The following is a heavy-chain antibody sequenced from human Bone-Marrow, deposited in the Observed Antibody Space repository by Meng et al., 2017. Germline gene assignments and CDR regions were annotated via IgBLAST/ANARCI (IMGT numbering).Heavy chain of an antibody. CDR2: FFHTGST. D-gene: IGHD2-21*01. CDR3: AREGRSHQVGVSVY. Sequence: QVQLQESGPGLVKPSQTLSLTCTVSGASISSTSDYWGWIRQPPGKGLEWIGSFFHTGSTYCNPSLKSRVTISVDTSKNQFSLKMRSVTAADTAVYYCAREGRSHQVGVSVYWGQGTLVTSPQ. CDR1: GASISSTSDY. V-gene: IGHV4-39*01. J-gene: IGHJ4*02.